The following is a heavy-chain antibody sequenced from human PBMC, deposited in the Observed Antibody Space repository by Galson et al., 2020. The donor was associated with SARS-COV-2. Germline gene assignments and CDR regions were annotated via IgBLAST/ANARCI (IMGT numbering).Heavy chain of an antibody. D-gene: IGHD1-26*01. V-gene: IGHV3-21*01. Sequence: NSGGSLRLSCAASGFTFSSYSMNWVSQAPGKGLEWVSSISSSSSYIYYADSVKGRFTIYRDNAKNSLYLQMNSLRAEDTAVYYCASLYGAGATSYYYYGMDVWGQGTTVTVSS. CDR3: ASLYGAGATSYYYYGMDV. CDR2: ISSSSSYI. J-gene: IGHJ6*02. CDR1: GFTFSSYS.